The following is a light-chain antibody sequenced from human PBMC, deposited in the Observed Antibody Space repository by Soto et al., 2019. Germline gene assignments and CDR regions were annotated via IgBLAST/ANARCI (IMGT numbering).Light chain of an antibody. J-gene: IGKJ5*01. CDR3: QQRSNWPANT. CDR2: DDS. Sequence: EIVLTQSPGTLSFSPGERATLSCRASHSVSSSYLAWYQQKPGQAPRLLVYDDSNRAAVIPARFRGSGFGTDFTLTISSLKPEDAADYDCQQRSNWPANTFGQGTRLEI. CDR1: HSVSSSY. V-gene: IGKV3-11*01.